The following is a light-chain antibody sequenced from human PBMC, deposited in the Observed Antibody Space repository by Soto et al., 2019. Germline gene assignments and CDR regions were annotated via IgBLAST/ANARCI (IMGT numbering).Light chain of an antibody. CDR1: TSNIGSNT. Sequence: QSVLTQPPSASGTPGQRVTISCSGSTSNIGSNTVNWYQQLPGTAPKLLIYSNNQRPSGVPDQFSGSKSGTSASLAISGLQSEDEADYYCAAWDDSLSGYVFGTGTKLTVL. CDR3: AAWDDSLSGYV. V-gene: IGLV1-44*01. CDR2: SNN. J-gene: IGLJ1*01.